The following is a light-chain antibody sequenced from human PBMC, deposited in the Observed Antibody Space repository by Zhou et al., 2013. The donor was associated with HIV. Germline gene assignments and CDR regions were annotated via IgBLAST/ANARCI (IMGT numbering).Light chain of an antibody. Sequence: DIQMTQSPSSLSASVGDRVTITCRASQSISSYLNWYQQKPGKAPKLLIYAASSLQGGVPSRFSGSGSGTDFTLTISSLQPEDFATYYCQQSYSSPPTFGQGTKVEI. CDR1: QSISSY. CDR3: QQSYSSPPT. V-gene: IGKV1-39*01. J-gene: IGKJ1*01. CDR2: AAS.